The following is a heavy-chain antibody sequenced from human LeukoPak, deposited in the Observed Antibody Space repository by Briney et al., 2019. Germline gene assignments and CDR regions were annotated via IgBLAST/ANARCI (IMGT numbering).Heavy chain of an antibody. CDR2: INPNSGGT. D-gene: IGHD1-26*01. Sequence: ASVKVSCKASGYTFTGYYMHWVRQAPGQGLEWMGWINPNSGGTNYAQKFQGRVTMTRDTSISTANMELSRLRSDDTAVYYCARSMASGSYYNDYWGQGTLVTVSS. CDR3: ARSMASGSYYNDY. CDR1: GYTFTGYY. V-gene: IGHV1-2*02. J-gene: IGHJ4*02.